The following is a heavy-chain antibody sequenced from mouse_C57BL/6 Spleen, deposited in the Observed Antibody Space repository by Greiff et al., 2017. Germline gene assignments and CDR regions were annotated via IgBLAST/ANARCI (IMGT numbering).Heavy chain of an antibody. D-gene: IGHD1-2*01. CDR1: GYTFTSSW. V-gene: IGHV1-69*01. CDR3: ARGYERGAY. CDR2: MDPSDSYT. J-gene: IGHJ3*01. Sequence: QVQLQQPGAELVMPGASVKLSCKASGYTFTSSWMPWVKQRPGQGLEWIGEMDPSDSYTNYNQKFKGKSTLTVDKSSSTAYMQLSSLTSEDSAVYYCARGYERGAYWGQGTLVTVSA.